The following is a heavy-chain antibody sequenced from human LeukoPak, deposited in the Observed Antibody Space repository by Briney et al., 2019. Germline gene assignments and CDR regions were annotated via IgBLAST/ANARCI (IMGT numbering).Heavy chain of an antibody. J-gene: IGHJ4*02. CDR2: IYYSGST. D-gene: IGHD3-3*01. CDR3: ARATDDFWSGYPRPDY. Sequence: PSETLSLTCTVSGGSISSSSYYWGWIRQPPGKGLEWIGSIYYSGSTYYNPSLKSRVTISVDTSKNQFSLKLSSVTAADTAVYYCARATDDFWSGYPRPDYWGQGTLVTVSS. V-gene: IGHV4-39*01. CDR1: GGSISSSSYY.